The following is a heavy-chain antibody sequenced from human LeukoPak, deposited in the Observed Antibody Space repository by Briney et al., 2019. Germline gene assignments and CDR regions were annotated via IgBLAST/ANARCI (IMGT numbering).Heavy chain of an antibody. J-gene: IGHJ3*02. CDR3: ARDRSKVTAYDDALDI. Sequence: GGSLRLSCVASEFTFSSFELNWVRQAPGKGLEWISYISDVGDTQNYADSVKGRFTISRDNARNSLFLQMNSLTAEDTGVYYCARDRSKVTAYDDALDIWGQGTMVIVSS. V-gene: IGHV3-48*03. D-gene: IGHD2-21*02. CDR2: ISDVGDTQ. CDR1: EFTFSSFE.